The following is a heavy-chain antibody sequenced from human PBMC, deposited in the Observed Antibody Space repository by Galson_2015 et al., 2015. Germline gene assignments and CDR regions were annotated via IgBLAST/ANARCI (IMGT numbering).Heavy chain of an antibody. D-gene: IGHD3-10*01. J-gene: IGHJ4*02. CDR1: GFTASSNY. CDR3: ARGRGFIFDF. Sequence: SLRLSCAASGFTASSNYMAWFRQAPGKGLEWVSVLSKTDTEYYVDSARGRFTISRDNSKNTVYLQMDYLTVDDTAVYYCARGRGFIFDFWGQGTLVNVSS. V-gene: IGHV3-53*01. CDR2: LSKTDTE.